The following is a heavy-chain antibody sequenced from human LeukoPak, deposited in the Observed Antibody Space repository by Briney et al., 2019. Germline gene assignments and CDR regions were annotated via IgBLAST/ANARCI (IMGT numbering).Heavy chain of an antibody. V-gene: IGHV4-39*07. CDR2: IYYSGTT. CDR1: GGSISSSSYY. J-gene: IGHJ5*02. CDR3: AREKGSWAARQGWFDP. D-gene: IGHD6-6*01. Sequence: PSETLSLTCTVSGGSISSSSYYWGWIRQPPGKGLEWIGSIYYSGTTYYNPSLKSRVTISVDTSKNQFSLKLSSVTAADTAVYYCAREKGSWAARQGWFDPWGQGTLVTVSS.